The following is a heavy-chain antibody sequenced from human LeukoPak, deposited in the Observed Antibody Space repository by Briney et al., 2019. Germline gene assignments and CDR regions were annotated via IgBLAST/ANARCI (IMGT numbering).Heavy chain of an antibody. V-gene: IGHV1-2*02. CDR1: GYTFTGYY. Sequence: ASVKVSCKASGYTFTGYYMHWVRQAPGQGLEWMGWINPNSGGTNYAQKFQGRVTMTRDTSISTAYMELSSLRSEDTAVYYCARDDRLTGYYKNYYYGMDVWGKGTTVTVSS. CDR3: ARDDRLTGYYKNYYYGMDV. CDR2: INPNSGGT. J-gene: IGHJ6*04. D-gene: IGHD3-9*01.